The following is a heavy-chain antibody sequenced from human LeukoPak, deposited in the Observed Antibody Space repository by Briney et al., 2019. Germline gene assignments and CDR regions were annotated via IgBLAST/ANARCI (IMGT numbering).Heavy chain of an antibody. Sequence: GRSLRLSCTASGFTFGDYAMSWFRQAPGKGLEWVGFIRSKAYGGTTEYAASVKGRFTISRDDSKNTLYLQMNSLKTEDTAVYYCTLTGGNTDYWGQGTLVTVSS. CDR3: TLTGGNTDY. V-gene: IGHV3-49*03. D-gene: IGHD3-16*01. CDR2: IRSKAYGGTT. CDR1: GFTFGDYA. J-gene: IGHJ4*02.